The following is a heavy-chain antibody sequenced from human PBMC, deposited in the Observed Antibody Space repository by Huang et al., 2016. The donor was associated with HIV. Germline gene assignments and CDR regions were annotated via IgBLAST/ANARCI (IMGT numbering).Heavy chain of an antibody. CDR3: VSHGSGTADY. CDR2: IYFSGGT. D-gene: IGHD3-10*01. J-gene: IGHJ4*02. CDR1: VDSVSSASYY. Sequence: QVQLQESGPGLVKPSETLSLSCTVSVDSVSSASYYWSWIRQPPGRGLEWIGYIYFSGGTNYNPALKSRVTISIDTSKNQFSLRLSSVTAADTAVYYCVSHGSGTADYWGQGTLVTVSS. V-gene: IGHV4-61*01.